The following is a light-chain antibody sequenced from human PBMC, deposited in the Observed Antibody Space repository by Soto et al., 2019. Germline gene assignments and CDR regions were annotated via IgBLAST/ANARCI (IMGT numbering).Light chain of an antibody. CDR1: QSISNW. Sequence: DIQMTQSPSTLSASVGDRVTITCRASQSISNWFAWYQQKPGKAPKLLIYKASSLESGVPSRFSGSGSGTKFTLTISSLQPDDFATYHCQQSNSYPYIFGQGTKLEIK. CDR2: KAS. CDR3: QQSNSYPYI. J-gene: IGKJ2*01. V-gene: IGKV1-5*03.